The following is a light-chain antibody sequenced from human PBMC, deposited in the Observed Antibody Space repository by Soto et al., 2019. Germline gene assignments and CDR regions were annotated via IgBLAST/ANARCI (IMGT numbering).Light chain of an antibody. CDR2: GAS. J-gene: IGKJ2*01. Sequence: EIVLTQSPGTPSLSPGERATLSCRASQSVSSSYLAWYPQKPGQAPRLLIYGASSRATGIPDRFSGSGSGTDFTLTISSLEPEDFAVYYCQRYSSSPQDTVRQGPNLEIK. CDR3: QRYSSSPQDT. V-gene: IGKV3-20*01. CDR1: QSVSSSY.